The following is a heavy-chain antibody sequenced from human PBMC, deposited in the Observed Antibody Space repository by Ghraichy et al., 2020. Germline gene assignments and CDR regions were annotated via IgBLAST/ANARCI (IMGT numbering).Heavy chain of an antibody. V-gene: IGHV4-39*01. CDR1: GGSISSSSYY. Sequence: SETLSLTCTVSGGSISSSSYYWGWIRQPPGKGLEWIGSIYYSGSTYYNPSLKSRVTISVDTSKNQFSLKLSSVTAADTAVYYCARLRDGGNSGGDYWGQGTLVTVSS. D-gene: IGHD4-23*01. J-gene: IGHJ4*02. CDR2: IYYSGST. CDR3: ARLRDGGNSGGDY.